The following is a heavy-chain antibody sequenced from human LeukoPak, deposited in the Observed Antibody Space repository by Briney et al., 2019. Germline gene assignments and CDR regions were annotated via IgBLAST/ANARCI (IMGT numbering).Heavy chain of an antibody. CDR2: ISGSGGST. CDR1: GFTFSSYA. V-gene: IGHV3-23*01. D-gene: IGHD3-22*01. CDR3: AKATTAIVVDNFFDY. Sequence: GGSLRLSCAASGFTFSSYAMSWVRQAPGKGLEWVSTISGSGGSTDYADSVKGRFTISRDNSKNTLHLQMNSLRAEDTALYYCAKATTAIVVDNFFDYWGQGTLVSVSS. J-gene: IGHJ4*02.